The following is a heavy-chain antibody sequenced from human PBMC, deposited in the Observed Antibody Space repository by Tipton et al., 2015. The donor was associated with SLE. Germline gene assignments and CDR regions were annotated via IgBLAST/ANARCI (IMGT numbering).Heavy chain of an antibody. D-gene: IGHD1-7*01. CDR2: INHSGST. J-gene: IGHJ3*02. Sequence: TLSLTCAVYGGSFSGYYWSWIRQPPGKGLEWIGEINHSGSTNYNPSLKSRVTISVDTSKNQFSLKLSSVTAADTAVYYCARGLNWNYVWAAAGFDAFDIWGQGTMVTVSS. CDR3: ARGLNWNYVWAAAGFDAFDI. V-gene: IGHV4-34*01. CDR1: GGSFSGYY.